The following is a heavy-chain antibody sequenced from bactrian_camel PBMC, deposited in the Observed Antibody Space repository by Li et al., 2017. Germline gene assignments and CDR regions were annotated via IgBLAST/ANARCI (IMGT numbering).Heavy chain of an antibody. V-gene: IGHV3S25*01. CDR3: VRLKHEVWATSIFQY. J-gene: IGHJ4*01. Sequence: QLVESGGGSVQAGGSLRLSCVASGFDFSAWWMYWVRQAPGKGLEWVSSMQSGTGAIYYQDSVKGRFTLSRDNAKNTVFLQMNNLKPEDTAVYYCVRLKHEVWATSIFQYWGQGTQVTVS. CDR1: GFDFSAWW. D-gene: IGHD3*01. CDR2: MQSGTGAI.